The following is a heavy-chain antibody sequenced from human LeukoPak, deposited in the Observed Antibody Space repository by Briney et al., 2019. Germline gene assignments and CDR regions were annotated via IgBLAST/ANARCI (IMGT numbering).Heavy chain of an antibody. CDR2: VSGRDDST. CDR1: GFTLSNYA. V-gene: IGHV3-23*01. Sequence: GGSLRLSCAASGFTLSNYAMYWVRQAPGKGLEWVSAVSGRDDSTYYAGSVKGRFTISRDTSKSTLYLQMNSLRVEDTAVYYCAKWGDYDILTGYYDPDYWGQGTLVTVSS. J-gene: IGHJ4*02. D-gene: IGHD3-9*01. CDR3: AKWGDYDILTGYYDPDY.